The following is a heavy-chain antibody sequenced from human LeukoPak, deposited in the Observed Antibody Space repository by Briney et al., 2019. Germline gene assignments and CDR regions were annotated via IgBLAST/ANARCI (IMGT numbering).Heavy chain of an antibody. V-gene: IGHV1-69*01. CDR2: IIPMFGTA. J-gene: IGHJ4*02. D-gene: IGHD3-22*01. CDR3: ASHYYDSSGYYPFDY. Sequence: ASVKVSCKASGGTFSSNAISWVRQAPGQGLEWKGGIIPMFGTANHAQKFQGRVTITAAESTSTAYMELSSLRSEDTAVYYCASHYYDSSGYYPFDYWGQGTLSPSPQ. CDR1: GGTFSSNA.